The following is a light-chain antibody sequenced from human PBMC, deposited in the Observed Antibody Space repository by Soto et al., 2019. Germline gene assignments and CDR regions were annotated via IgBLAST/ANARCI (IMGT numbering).Light chain of an antibody. CDR3: QQYNYLIT. Sequence: EIVLTQSPATLSLSPGERATLACRASQSVSSNLAWYQQKPGQAPRLLIYGATSRATGIPDRFSGSGSGTDFTLTISRLEPEDFAVYFCQQYNYLITFGQGTKVDIK. V-gene: IGKV3-20*01. CDR1: QSVSSN. J-gene: IGKJ1*01. CDR2: GAT.